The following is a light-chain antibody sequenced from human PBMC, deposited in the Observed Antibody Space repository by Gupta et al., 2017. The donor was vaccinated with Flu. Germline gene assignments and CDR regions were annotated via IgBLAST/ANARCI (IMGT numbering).Light chain of an antibody. CDR2: DVT. J-gene: IGLJ3*02. CDR3: CSYGGTNAFWV. CDR1: SSDVVAYNY. Sequence: QSVLTQLRSVSGSPGQSVTISCTRTSSDVVAYNYVSWYQHHPGKAPKVIIYDVTKRPSGFPGRLSGSKSGNTASLTISGLQADDEADYYCCSYGGTNAFWVFGGGTKLTVL. V-gene: IGLV2-11*01.